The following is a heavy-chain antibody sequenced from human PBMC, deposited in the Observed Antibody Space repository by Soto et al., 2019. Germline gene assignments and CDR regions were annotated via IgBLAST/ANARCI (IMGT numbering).Heavy chain of an antibody. CDR2: IIPIFGTA. CDR1: GGTFSSYA. D-gene: IGHD2-2*01. V-gene: IGHV1-69*12. CDR3: ARAGVGCISTSCYESLDY. Sequence: QVQLVQSGAEVKKPGSSVKVSCKASGGTFSSYAISWVRQAPGQGLEWMGGIIPIFGTANYAQKFQGRVTITADESTSTAYMELSSLRSEDTAVYYCARAGVGCISTSCYESLDYWGQGTLVTVSS. J-gene: IGHJ4*02.